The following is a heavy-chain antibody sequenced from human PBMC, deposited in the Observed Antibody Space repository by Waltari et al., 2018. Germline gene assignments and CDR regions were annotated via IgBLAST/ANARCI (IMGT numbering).Heavy chain of an antibody. CDR3: ARLPRGSVIIGAFDI. Sequence: VQLQESGPGLVKPSETLSLRCTVSGDSIRSHFWSWIRQAPGKGLERFGHMYFSGTKDYNPSLKSRVAISIDTSKNHFSLNLRSVTAADTAIYYCARLPRGSVIIGAFDIWGQGTQVTVSS. D-gene: IGHD3-22*01. CDR2: MYFSGTK. J-gene: IGHJ3*02. V-gene: IGHV4-59*11. CDR1: GDSIRSHF.